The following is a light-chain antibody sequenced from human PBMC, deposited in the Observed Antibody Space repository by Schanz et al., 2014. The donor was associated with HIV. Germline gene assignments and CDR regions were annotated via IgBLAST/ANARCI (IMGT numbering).Light chain of an antibody. J-gene: IGKJ1*01. V-gene: IGKV1-39*01. CDR2: AAS. CDR1: QGISSY. Sequence: IQLTQSPSSLSASVGDRVTITCRASQGISSYLAWYQQKPGKAPNLLIYAASTLQSGVPSRFSGSGSGTSYTLTISSLQPEDFTTYFCQQCYTTPWTFGQGTKVEIK. CDR3: QQCYTTPWT.